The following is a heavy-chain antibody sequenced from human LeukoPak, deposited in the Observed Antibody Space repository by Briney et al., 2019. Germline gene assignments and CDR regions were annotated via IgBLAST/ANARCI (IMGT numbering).Heavy chain of an antibody. D-gene: IGHD3-16*01. CDR1: GFTFSSYV. CDR2: IRYDGSNK. V-gene: IGHV3-30*02. Sequence: GGSLRLSCAASGFTFSSYVMHWVRPAPGKGLQWVAFIRYDGSNKYYADSVKGRFTISRDNSKNTLILQMNSLRAEDTAVYYCAKCLKSLDYYYLMDVWGKGTTVTVSS. CDR3: AKCLKSLDYYYLMDV. J-gene: IGHJ6*03.